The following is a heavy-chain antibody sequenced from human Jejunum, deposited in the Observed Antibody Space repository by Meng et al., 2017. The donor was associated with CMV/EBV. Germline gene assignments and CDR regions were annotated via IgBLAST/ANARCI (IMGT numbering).Heavy chain of an antibody. CDR2: VGASGGTT. D-gene: IGHD6-19*01. V-gene: IGHV3-23*01. Sequence: SASSGVALSNYAMAGVRQAPGKGLEWVSSVGASGGTTYYPDSAKGRFTISKDKSKSVVYLQMTSLRVDDTAVYYCARGSAWSDFDYWGQGTLVTVSS. J-gene: IGHJ4*02. CDR3: ARGSAWSDFDY. CDR1: GVALSNYA.